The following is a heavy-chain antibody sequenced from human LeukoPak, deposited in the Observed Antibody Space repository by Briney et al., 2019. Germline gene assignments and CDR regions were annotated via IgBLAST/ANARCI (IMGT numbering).Heavy chain of an antibody. CDR1: GFTFSSYG. CDR2: IWYDGSNK. Sequence: GGSLRLSCVASGFTFSSYGMHWVRQAPGKGLEWVAVIWYDGSNKYYADSVKGRFTISRDNSKNTLYLQINRLRVEDTAVYYCARDKIYDFWSGHNFDYWGQGTLVTVSS. D-gene: IGHD3-3*01. CDR3: ARDKIYDFWSGHNFDY. V-gene: IGHV3-33*01. J-gene: IGHJ4*02.